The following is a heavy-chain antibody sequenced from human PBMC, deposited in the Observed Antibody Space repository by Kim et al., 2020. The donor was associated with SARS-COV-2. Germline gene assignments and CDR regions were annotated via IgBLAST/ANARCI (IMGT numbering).Heavy chain of an antibody. V-gene: IGHV3-48*03. CDR3: ARDLEDIVVVPAAMPSYYYYGMDV. D-gene: IGHD2-2*01. CDR2: ISSSGSTI. J-gene: IGHJ6*02. CDR1: GFTFSSYE. Sequence: GGSLRLSCAASGFTFSSYEMNWVRQAPGKGLEWFSYISSSGSTIYYADSVKGRFTISRDNAKNSLYLQMNSLRAEDTAVYYCARDLEDIVVVPAAMPSYYYYGMDVWGQGTTVTVSS.